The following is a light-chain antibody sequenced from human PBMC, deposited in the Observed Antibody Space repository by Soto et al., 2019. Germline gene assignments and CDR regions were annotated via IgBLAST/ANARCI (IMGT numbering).Light chain of an antibody. CDR2: GAS. V-gene: IGKV3-20*01. CDR3: QQYGTSPRT. J-gene: IGKJ1*01. CDR1: QSVSSNF. Sequence: EIVLTQSPGTLSLSPGERATLSCRAGQSVSSNFLAWYQQKPGQAPRLLIYGASNRATGIPDRFSGSGSGTDFTLTISRLEPEDFGVYYCQQYGTSPRTFGHGTKVEIK.